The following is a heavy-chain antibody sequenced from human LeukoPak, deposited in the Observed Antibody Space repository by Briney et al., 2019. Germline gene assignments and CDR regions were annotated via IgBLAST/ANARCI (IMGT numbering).Heavy chain of an antibody. CDR3: ARDPCGGDCYLDY. Sequence: PGGSLRLSCAASGFTFSSYGMHWVRQAPGKGLEWVAVIWYDGSNKYYADSVKGRFTISRDNSKNTLYLQMNSLRAGDTAVYYCARDPCGGDCYLDYWGQGTLVTVSS. J-gene: IGHJ4*02. V-gene: IGHV3-33*01. D-gene: IGHD2-21*02. CDR2: IWYDGSNK. CDR1: GFTFSSYG.